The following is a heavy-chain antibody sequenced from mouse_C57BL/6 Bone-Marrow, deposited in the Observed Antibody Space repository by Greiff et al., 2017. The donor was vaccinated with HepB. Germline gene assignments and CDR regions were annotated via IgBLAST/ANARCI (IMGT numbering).Heavy chain of an antibody. CDR3: ARIPFYYYFDY. CDR2: IYPGSGST. V-gene: IGHV1-55*01. D-gene: IGHD2-3*01. J-gene: IGHJ2*01. Sequence: VKLMESGAELVKPGASVKMSCKASGYTFTSYWITWVKQRPGQGLEWIGDIYPGSGSTNYNEKFKSKATLTVDTSSSTAYMQLSSLTSEDSAVYYCARIPFYYYFDYWGQGTTLTVSS. CDR1: GYTFTSYW.